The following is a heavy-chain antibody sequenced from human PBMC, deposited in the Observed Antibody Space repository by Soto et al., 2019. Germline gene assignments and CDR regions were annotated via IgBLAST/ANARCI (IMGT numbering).Heavy chain of an antibody. CDR1: GYTLTELS. CDR2: FDPEDGET. V-gene: IGHV1-24*01. D-gene: IGHD6-13*01. J-gene: IGHJ1*01. CDR3: ATSQQLVYLGYFQH. Sequence: GASVKVSCKVSGYTLTELSMHWVRQAPGKGLEWMGGFDPEDGETIYAQKFQGRVTMTEDTSTDTAYMEMSSLRSEDTAVYYCATSQQLVYLGYFQHWGQGTLVTVSS.